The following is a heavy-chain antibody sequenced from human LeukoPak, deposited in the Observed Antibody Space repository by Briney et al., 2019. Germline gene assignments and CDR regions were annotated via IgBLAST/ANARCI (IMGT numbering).Heavy chain of an antibody. V-gene: IGHV3-23*01. J-gene: IGHJ1*01. CDR2: ISGSGGTT. CDR3: AKDLRSN. Sequence: PGGSLRLSCAASRFTFSNYGVNWVRQAPGRGLEWVSAISGSGGTTFYADSVKGRFTISRDNSKNTLYLQMNSLRAEDTAIYFCAKDLRSNWGQGTLVTVSS. CDR1: RFTFSNYG. D-gene: IGHD1-14*01.